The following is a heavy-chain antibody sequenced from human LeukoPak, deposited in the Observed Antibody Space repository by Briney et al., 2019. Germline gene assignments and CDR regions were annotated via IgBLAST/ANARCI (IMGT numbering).Heavy chain of an antibody. Sequence: GGPLRLSGGASGFTFSSSAMHWVRRGPGKGLEWVAYIAHHGNNKYYADSVKGRFTISRDNSKGSLYLQMNSLRADDTAVYYCAKGGSWSCTDWGQGTLVRVSS. D-gene: IGHD2-8*02. J-gene: IGHJ4*02. CDR3: AKGGSWSCTD. CDR2: IAHHGNNK. V-gene: IGHV3-30*02. CDR1: GFTFSSSA.